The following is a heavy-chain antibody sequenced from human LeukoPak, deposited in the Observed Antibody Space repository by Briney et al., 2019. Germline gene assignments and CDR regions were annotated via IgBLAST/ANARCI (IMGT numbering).Heavy chain of an antibody. CDR2: ISGSGGST. Sequence: GGSLRLSCAASGFTFSSYAMSWVRQAPGKRLEWVSAISGSGGSTYYADSVKGRFTISRDNSKNTLYLQMNSLRAEDTAVYYSAKLTSGSYFEYWGQGTLVTVSS. J-gene: IGHJ4*02. V-gene: IGHV3-23*01. CDR3: AKLTSGSYFEY. D-gene: IGHD1-26*01. CDR1: GFTFSSYA.